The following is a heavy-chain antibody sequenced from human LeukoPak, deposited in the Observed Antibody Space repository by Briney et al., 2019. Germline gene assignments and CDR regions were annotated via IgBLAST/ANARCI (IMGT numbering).Heavy chain of an antibody. D-gene: IGHD3-16*01. J-gene: IGHJ5*02. V-gene: IGHV3-23*01. CDR1: GFTFSSSP. Sequence: QPGRFLRLSCAASGFTFSSSPMSWVRQAPGRGLEWVSAISGSGGNTYYADSVKGRFTISRDNSKNTVFLQMNSLRVEDTATYYCVKENGNYVTDSFDPWGQGILVAVSS. CDR3: VKENGNYVTDSFDP. CDR2: ISGSGGNT.